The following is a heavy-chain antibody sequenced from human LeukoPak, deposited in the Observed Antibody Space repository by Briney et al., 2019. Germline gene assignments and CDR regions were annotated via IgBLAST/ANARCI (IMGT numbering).Heavy chain of an antibody. CDR2: IYYSGST. D-gene: IGHD3-22*01. J-gene: IGHJ3*02. V-gene: IGHV4-59*12. Sequence: SETLSLTCTVSGASISSYYWSWIRQPPGKGLEWIGYIYYSGSTNYNPSLKSRVTISVDTSKNQFSLKLSSVTAADTAVYYCARIGHDSSGYYLSLAFDIWGQGTMVTVSS. CDR1: GASISSYY. CDR3: ARIGHDSSGYYLSLAFDI.